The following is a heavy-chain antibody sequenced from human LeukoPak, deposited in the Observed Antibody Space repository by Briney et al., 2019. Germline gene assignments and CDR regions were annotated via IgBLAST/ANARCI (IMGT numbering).Heavy chain of an antibody. Sequence: ETLSLTCTLSGGSISSYYWSWIRQPPGKGLEWIGYIYYSGTTNYNTSLGRRVTMSVDPSKKQFFLKLSSVTAADTAVYYCARGFPDKVWGNSRPTAGYFQHWGQGSLVTVSS. CDR2: IYYSGTT. J-gene: IGHJ1*01. V-gene: IGHV4-59*12. CDR3: ARGFPDKVWGNSRPTAGYFQH. D-gene: IGHD3-16*02. CDR1: GGSISSYY.